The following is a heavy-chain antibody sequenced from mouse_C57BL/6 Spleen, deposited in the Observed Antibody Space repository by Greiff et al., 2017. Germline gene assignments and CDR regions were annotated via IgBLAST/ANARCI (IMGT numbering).Heavy chain of an antibody. Sequence: EVQLQQSGGGLVKPGGSLKLSCAASGFTFSSYAMSWVRQTPEKRLEWVATISDGGSYTYYPDNVKGRFTISRDNAKNNLYLQMSHLKSEDTAMYYCARNGGANWGQGTTLTVSS. J-gene: IGHJ2*01. V-gene: IGHV5-4*01. CDR2: ISDGGSYT. CDR3: ARNGGAN. CDR1: GFTFSSYA.